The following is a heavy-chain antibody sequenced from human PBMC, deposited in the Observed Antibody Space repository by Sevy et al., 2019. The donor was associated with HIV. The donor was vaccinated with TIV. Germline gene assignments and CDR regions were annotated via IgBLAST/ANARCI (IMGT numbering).Heavy chain of an antibody. D-gene: IGHD3-22*01. V-gene: IGHV3-74*01. Sequence: GGSLRLSCAASGITLTPYWMHWVRQVPGKGLVWVSRINSDGSSTSYAESVKGRFTISRDNGKNTLYLQMKSLRVEDTAVYFCSRGLYYYDMRGHQEPGDYWGQGVLVTDSS. J-gene: IGHJ4*02. CDR3: SRGLYYYDMRGHQEPGDY. CDR2: INSDGSST. CDR1: GITLTPYW.